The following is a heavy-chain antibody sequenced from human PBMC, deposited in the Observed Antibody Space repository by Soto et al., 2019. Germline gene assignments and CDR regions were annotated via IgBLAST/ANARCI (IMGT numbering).Heavy chain of an antibody. CDR3: ARSGEHPFDF. V-gene: IGHV1-18*01. Sequence: GASVKVSCKASGYTFTNYVIHWVRQAPGQGLEWMGWISPLKGNTKYAQKVQGRVSVTTDTSTNTVCMELSGLRYDDTALYYCARSGEHPFDFWGQGTLVTVSS. D-gene: IGHD6-25*01. CDR2: ISPLKGNT. J-gene: IGHJ4*02. CDR1: GYTFTNYV.